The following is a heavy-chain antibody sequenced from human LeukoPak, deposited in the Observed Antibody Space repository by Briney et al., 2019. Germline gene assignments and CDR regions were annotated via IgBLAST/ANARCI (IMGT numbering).Heavy chain of an antibody. D-gene: IGHD2-2*01. CDR2: INPNSGGT. V-gene: IGHV1-2*02. J-gene: IGHJ5*02. CDR3: ARDSIVVVPAAKKGWFDP. Sequence: ASVKVSCKASGYTFTGYYMHWVRQAPGQGLEWMGWINPNSGGTNYAQKFQGRVTMTRDTSISTAYMELSRLRSDDMAVYYCARDSIVVVPAAKKGWFDPWGQGTLVTVSS. CDR1: GYTFTGYY.